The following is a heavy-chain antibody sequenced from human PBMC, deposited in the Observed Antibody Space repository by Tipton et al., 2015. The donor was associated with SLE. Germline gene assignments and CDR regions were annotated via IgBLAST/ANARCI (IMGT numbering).Heavy chain of an antibody. CDR3: ARHSGWSFDV. CDR2: IHHIGGT. CDR1: GGSTSDRS. V-gene: IGHV4-34*01. J-gene: IGHJ3*01. D-gene: IGHD2-15*01. Sequence: TVSLTCAVYGGSTSDRSWSWVRQPPGKGLGWIGEIHHIGGTKYSPSLNSRVTISIDTSKNQFSLKLISVTAADTAVYYCARHSGWSFDVWGQGTMVTVSS.